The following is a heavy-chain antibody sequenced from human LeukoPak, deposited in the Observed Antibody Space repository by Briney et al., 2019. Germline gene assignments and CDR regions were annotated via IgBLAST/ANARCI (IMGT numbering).Heavy chain of an antibody. J-gene: IGHJ4*02. CDR1: GGSISSYY. D-gene: IGHD2-2*01. CDR2: IYYSGST. CDR3: AKDGSICSSTSCPFDY. Sequence: PSETLSLTCTVSGGSISSYYWSWIRQPPGKGLEWIGYIYYSGSTNYNPSLQSRVTISIDTSKNQFSLRLNSVTAADTAVYYCAKDGSICSSTSCPFDYWGQGTLVTVSS. V-gene: IGHV4-59*12.